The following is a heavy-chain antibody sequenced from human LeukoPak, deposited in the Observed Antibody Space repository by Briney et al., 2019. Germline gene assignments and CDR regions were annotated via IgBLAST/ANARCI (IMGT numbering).Heavy chain of an antibody. D-gene: IGHD4-17*01. J-gene: IGHJ6*03. CDR3: TSLDYGDYVGYVDV. Sequence: PGRSLRLSCAASGFTFSGSAMHWVRQASGKGLEWVGRIRSKANSYTTAYAASVKGRFTISRDDSKNTAYLQMNSLKTEDTAVYYCTSLDYGDYVGYVDVWGKGTTVTVSS. CDR1: GFTFSGSA. V-gene: IGHV3-73*01. CDR2: IRSKANSYTT.